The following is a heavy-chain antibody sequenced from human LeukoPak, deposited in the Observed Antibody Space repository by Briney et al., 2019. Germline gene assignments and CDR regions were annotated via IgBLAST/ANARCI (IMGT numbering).Heavy chain of an antibody. Sequence: GGSLRLSCAASGFTFSSYAMHWVRQAPGKGLEWVAVISYDGSNKYYADSVKGRFTISRDNSKNTLYLQMNSLRAEDTAVYYCARGDSSPTLPDYWGQGTLVTVSS. J-gene: IGHJ4*02. D-gene: IGHD6-13*01. CDR3: ARGDSSPTLPDY. CDR2: ISYDGSNK. CDR1: GFTFSSYA. V-gene: IGHV3-30-3*01.